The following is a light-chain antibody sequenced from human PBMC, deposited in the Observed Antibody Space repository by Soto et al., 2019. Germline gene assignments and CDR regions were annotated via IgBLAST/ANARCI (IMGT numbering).Light chain of an antibody. CDR1: QSVSSY. V-gene: IGKV3-11*01. CDR2: DAS. J-gene: IGKJ4*01. CDR3: QQRSNWLLT. Sequence: EIVLTQSPATLSLSPGERATLSCRASQSVSSYLAWYQQKPGKAPRLLIYDASNRATGIPARFSGSGSGTDFTLPISSLEPEDFAVYYCQQRSNWLLTFGGGTKVEIK.